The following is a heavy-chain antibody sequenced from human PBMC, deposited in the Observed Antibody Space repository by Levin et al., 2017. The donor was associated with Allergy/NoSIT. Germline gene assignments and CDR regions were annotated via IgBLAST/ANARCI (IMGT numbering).Heavy chain of an antibody. J-gene: IGHJ4*02. CDR3: ARDLGPYGSGSYYNVLDY. V-gene: IGHV3-21*01. D-gene: IGHD3-10*01. CDR2: ISSSSSYI. CDR1: GFTFSSYS. Sequence: GGSLRLSCAASGFTFSSYSMNWVRQAPGKGLEWVSSISSSSSYIYYADSVKGRFTISRDNAKNSLYLQMNSLRAEDTAVYYCARDLGPYGSGSYYNVLDYWGQGTLVTVSS.